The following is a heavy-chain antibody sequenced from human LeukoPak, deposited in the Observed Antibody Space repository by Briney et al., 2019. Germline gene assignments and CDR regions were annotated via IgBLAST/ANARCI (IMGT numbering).Heavy chain of an antibody. CDR2: IYSVGST. CDR3: AREMGPVRGVIITAYYYGMDV. V-gene: IGHV3-66*01. J-gene: IGHJ6*02. Sequence: GGSLRLSCAASGFTVSSNYMSWGRQAPGKGLEWVSVIYSVGSTYYADSVKGRFTISRDNSKNTLYLQMNSLRAEDTAVYYCAREMGPVRGVIITAYYYGMDVWGQGTTVTVSS. CDR1: GFTVSSNY. D-gene: IGHD3-10*01.